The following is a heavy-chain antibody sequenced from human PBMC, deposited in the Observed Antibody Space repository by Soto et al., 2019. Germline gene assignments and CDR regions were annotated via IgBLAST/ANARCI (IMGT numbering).Heavy chain of an antibody. CDR2: ISWNSANI. J-gene: IGHJ6*02. V-gene: IGHV3-9*01. Sequence: EVQLVESGGGLVQPGRSLRLSCAASGFTFDDHAMHWVRQVPGKGLEWVSAISWNSANIGYADSVKGPFTISRDNAKSTLYLQMNRLRPEDTALYYCARDFPGGENPFYNNMDVWGQGTMVTVSS. D-gene: IGHD1-1*01. CDR3: ARDFPGGENPFYNNMDV. CDR1: GFTFDDHA.